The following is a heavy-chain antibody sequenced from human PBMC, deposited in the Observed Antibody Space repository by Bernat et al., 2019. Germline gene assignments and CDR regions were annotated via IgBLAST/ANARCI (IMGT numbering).Heavy chain of an antibody. CDR2: IDPNT. CDR3: ARHGDNDYFDY. D-gene: IGHD4-17*01. V-gene: IGHV5-10-1*03. J-gene: IGHJ4*02. Sequence: EVQLVQSGAEVKKPGESLRISCKGSGYSFTFYWISWVRQMPGKGLEWMGRIDPNTNYSPSFQGHVTISADKSISTAYLQWSSLNASDTAMYYCARHGDNDYFDYWGQRILVTVSS. CDR1: GYSFTFYW.